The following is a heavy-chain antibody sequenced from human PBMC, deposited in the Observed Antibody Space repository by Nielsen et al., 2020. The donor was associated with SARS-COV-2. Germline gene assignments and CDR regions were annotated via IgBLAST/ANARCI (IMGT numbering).Heavy chain of an antibody. Sequence: GGSLRLSCAASGFTFSSYWMSWVRQAPGKGLEWVANIKQDGSEKYYVDSVKGRFTISRDNAKNSLYLQMNSLRAEDTAVYYCARDGWGSSGWFDAFDIWGQGTMVTVSS. V-gene: IGHV3-7*01. D-gene: IGHD6-19*01. CDR3: ARDGWGSSGWFDAFDI. J-gene: IGHJ3*02. CDR1: GFTFSSYW. CDR2: IKQDGSEK.